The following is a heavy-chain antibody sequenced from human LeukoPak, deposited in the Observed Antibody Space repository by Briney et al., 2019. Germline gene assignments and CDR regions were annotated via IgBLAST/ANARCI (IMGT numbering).Heavy chain of an antibody. CDR3: ARDPAGIAAAGAGSDY. CDR2: INPNSGGI. J-gene: IGHJ4*02. CDR1: GYTFSGFY. D-gene: IGHD6-13*01. V-gene: IGHV1-2*02. Sequence: ASVKVSCKASGYTFSGFYIHWVRQVPGQGLEWMGWINPNSGGINYAQKFQGRVTMTRDTSISTAYMELSRLRSDDTAVYYCARDPAGIAAAGAGSDYWGQGTLVTVSS.